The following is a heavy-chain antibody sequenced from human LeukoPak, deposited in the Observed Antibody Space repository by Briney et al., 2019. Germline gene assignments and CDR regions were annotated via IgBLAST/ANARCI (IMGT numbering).Heavy chain of an antibody. CDR1: GGSISSSNYY. J-gene: IGHJ4*02. D-gene: IGHD6-19*01. CDR3: ARAVSGRFDY. CDR2: IYYSGST. V-gene: IGHV4-39*07. Sequence: SETLSLTCTVSGGSISSSNYYWGWIRQPPGKGLEWIGSIYYSGSTYYNPSLKSRVTISVDTSKNQFSLKLSSVTAADTAIYYCARAVSGRFDYWGQGTLVTVSS.